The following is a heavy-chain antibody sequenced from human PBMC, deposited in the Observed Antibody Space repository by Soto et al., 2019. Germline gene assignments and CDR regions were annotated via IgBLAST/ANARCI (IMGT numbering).Heavy chain of an antibody. J-gene: IGHJ4*02. CDR3: ARGVGSSPPRY. Sequence: QVQLQESGPGQVKPSETLSLKCTISGGSISVYYWIWIRQPPGQALEWIGYIYDSGSPYYNPSLRSRVIISADTSKNQISLELTSATAADTAVYYCARGVGSSPPRYWGRGTLVTVSS. CDR2: IYDSGSP. CDR1: GGSISVYY. V-gene: IGHV4-59*01. D-gene: IGHD1-26*01.